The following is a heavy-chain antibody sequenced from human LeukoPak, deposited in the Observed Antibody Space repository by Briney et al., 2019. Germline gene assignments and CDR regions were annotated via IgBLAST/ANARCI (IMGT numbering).Heavy chain of an antibody. D-gene: IGHD2-21*02. CDR2: IYYSGST. V-gene: IGHV4-39*01. J-gene: IGHJ4*02. CDR1: GGSISSSSYY. Sequence: SETLSLTCTVSGGSISSSSYYWGWIRQPPGKGLEWIGSIYYSGSTYYNPSLKSRVTISVDTSKNQFSLKLSSVTAADTAVYYCARRGTAPGWGQGTLVTVSS. CDR3: ARRGTAPG.